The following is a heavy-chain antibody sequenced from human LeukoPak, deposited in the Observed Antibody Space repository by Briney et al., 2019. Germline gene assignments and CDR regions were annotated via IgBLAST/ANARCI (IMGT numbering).Heavy chain of an antibody. J-gene: IGHJ4*02. CDR3: ARGVRYYYGSGSYGDY. V-gene: IGHV3-30*04. CDR2: ISYDGSNK. Sequence: GRSLRLSCAASGFTFSSYAMRWVRQAPGKGLEWVAVISYDGSNKYYADSVKGRLTISRDNSKNTLYLQMNSLRAEDTAVYYCARGVRYYYGSGSYGDYWGQGTLVTVSS. D-gene: IGHD3-10*01. CDR1: GFTFSSYA.